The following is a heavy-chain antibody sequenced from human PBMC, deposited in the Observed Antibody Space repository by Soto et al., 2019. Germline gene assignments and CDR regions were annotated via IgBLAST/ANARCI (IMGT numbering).Heavy chain of an antibody. CDR2: IKTDGTAT. CDR3: AKDLSWGQCDY. D-gene: IGHD3-16*01. J-gene: IGHJ4*02. V-gene: IGHV3-74*03. Sequence: EVQLVESGGGLVQPGGSLRLSCAASGFTFSSYWMHWVRQDPGKGLVWVSSIKTDGTATQYADSVKGRFTVSRDNAKNTLYLQMISLSAEDTAVYYCAKDLSWGQCDYWGQGTLVTVSS. CDR1: GFTFSSYW.